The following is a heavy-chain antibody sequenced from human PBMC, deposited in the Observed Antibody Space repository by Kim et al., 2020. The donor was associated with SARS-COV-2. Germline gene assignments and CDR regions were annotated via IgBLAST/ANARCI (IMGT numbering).Heavy chain of an antibody. D-gene: IGHD3-10*01. CDR2: ISGSGGST. CDR3: AKAWGLIWSGELLGDAFDI. V-gene: IGHV3-23*01. J-gene: IGHJ3*02. CDR1: GFTFSSYA. Sequence: GGSLRLSCAASGFTFSSYAMSWVRQAPGKGLEWVSAISGSGGSTYYADSVKGRFTISRDNSKNTLYLQMNSLRAEDTAVYYCAKAWGLIWSGELLGDAFDIWGQGTMGTVSS.